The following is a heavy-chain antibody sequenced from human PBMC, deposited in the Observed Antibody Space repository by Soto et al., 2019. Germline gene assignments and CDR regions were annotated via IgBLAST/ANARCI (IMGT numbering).Heavy chain of an antibody. J-gene: IGHJ6*02. D-gene: IGHD3-9*01. CDR1: GFTFSDHY. Sequence: PGGSLRLSCAASGFTFSDHYMDWVRQAPGKGLEWVGRTRNKANSYTTEYAASVKSRFTISRDNSKNTPYLQMNSLRAEDTVLYYFAKEGHYYDILTGYRSYYGMDVWGQGTTVTVSS. V-gene: IGHV3-72*01. CDR3: AKEGHYYDILTGYRSYYGMDV. CDR2: TRNKANSYTT.